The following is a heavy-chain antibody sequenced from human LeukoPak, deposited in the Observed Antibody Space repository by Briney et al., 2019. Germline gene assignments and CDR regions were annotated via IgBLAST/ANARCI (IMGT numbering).Heavy chain of an antibody. V-gene: IGHV1-2*06. CDR1: GYTFTGYY. CDR2: INPNSGST. Sequence: GASVKVSCKASGYTFTGYYMHWVRQAPGQGLEWMGRINPNSGSTNYARKFQGRVTMTRDTSISTAYMELSRLRSDDTAVYFCARGTIAVAGRGFDYWGQGTLVTVSP. J-gene: IGHJ4*02. D-gene: IGHD6-19*01. CDR3: ARGTIAVAGRGFDY.